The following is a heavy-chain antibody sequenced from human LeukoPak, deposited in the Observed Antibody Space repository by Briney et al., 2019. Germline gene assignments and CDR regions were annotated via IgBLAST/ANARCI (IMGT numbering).Heavy chain of an antibody. CDR1: GYIFSSYG. CDR2: ISAYNGNT. D-gene: IGHD6-25*01. J-gene: IGHJ4*02. Sequence: ASVKVSCKASGYIFSSYGITWVRQAPGQGLEWMGWISAYNGNTNYAQRLQGRVTMTTDTSTNTAYRELTSLKSDDTAVYYCAHFPGGAEANPLNFDSWGQGTLVSVSS. CDR3: AHFPGGAEANPLNFDS. V-gene: IGHV1-18*01.